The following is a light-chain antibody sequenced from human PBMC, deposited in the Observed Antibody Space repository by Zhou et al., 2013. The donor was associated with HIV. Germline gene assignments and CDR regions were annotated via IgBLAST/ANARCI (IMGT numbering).Light chain of an antibody. Sequence: DIQMTQSPSSVSASVGDRVTITCRASQDISSWLAWYQQKPGKAPNLLISAASALQSGVPSRFSGSGSGTEFTLTISSLQPEDFASYYCQQVNNYPITFGQGTRLEIK. CDR1: QDISSW. J-gene: IGKJ5*01. V-gene: IGKV1-12*01. CDR2: AAS. CDR3: QQVNNYPIT.